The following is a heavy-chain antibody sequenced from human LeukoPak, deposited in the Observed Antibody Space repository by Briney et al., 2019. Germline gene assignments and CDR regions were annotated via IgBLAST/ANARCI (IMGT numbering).Heavy chain of an antibody. CDR3: ARGPYCSSTSCYSDGMDV. V-gene: IGHV4-34*01. Sequence: SETLSLICAVYGGSFSGYYWSCIRQPPGKGLEWIGEINHSGSTNYNPSLKSRVTISVDTSKNQFSLKLSSVTAADTAVYYCARGPYCSSTSCYSDGMDVWGQGTTVTVSS. CDR2: INHSGST. D-gene: IGHD2-2*01. J-gene: IGHJ6*02. CDR1: GGSFSGYY.